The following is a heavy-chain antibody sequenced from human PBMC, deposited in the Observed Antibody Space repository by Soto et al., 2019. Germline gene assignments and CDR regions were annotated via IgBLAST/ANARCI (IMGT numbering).Heavy chain of an antibody. CDR1: GFTFRSYT. V-gene: IGHV3-48*03. CDR2: ISSSGRTI. Sequence: GGSLRLSCAASGFTFRSYTMDWVRQAPGKGLEWVSSISSSGRTIYYADSVKGRFTISRDNAKNSLYLQMNSLRAEDTAVYYCARQGYYYYYGMDVWGQGTTVTVSS. CDR3: ARQGYYYYYGMDV. J-gene: IGHJ6*02.